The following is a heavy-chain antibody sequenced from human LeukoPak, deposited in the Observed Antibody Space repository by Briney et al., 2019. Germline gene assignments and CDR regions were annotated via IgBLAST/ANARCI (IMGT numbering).Heavy chain of an antibody. J-gene: IGHJ4*02. D-gene: IGHD5-12*01. CDR3: ARGEYSGYDPIDY. Sequence: GGSLRLSCAASGFTFSSYSMNWVRQAPGKGLEWVSSISSSSSYIYYADSVKGRFTISRDNAKNSLYLQMNSLRAEDTAVYYCARGEYSGYDPIDYWGQGTLVTVSS. CDR1: GFTFSSYS. CDR2: ISSSSSYI. V-gene: IGHV3-21*01.